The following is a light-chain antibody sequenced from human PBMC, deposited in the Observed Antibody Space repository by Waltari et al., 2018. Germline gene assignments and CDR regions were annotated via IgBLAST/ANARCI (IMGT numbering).Light chain of an antibody. Sequence: DIQMTQSPSTLSASVGDRVTTTCRASQSVSGWLAWYQQQPGKASKLLIYDASSLESGVPSRFRGSGSATEFTLIISSLQPDDFATYYCQQYDNYSPTTFGQGTKVEVK. J-gene: IGKJ1*01. CDR2: DAS. CDR1: QSVSGW. CDR3: QQYDNYSPTT. V-gene: IGKV1-5*01.